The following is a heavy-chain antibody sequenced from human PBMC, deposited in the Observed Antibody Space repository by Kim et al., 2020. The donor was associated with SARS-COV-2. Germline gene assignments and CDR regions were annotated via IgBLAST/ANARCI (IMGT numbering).Heavy chain of an antibody. CDR3: AATPVGYCTNGVCPRALDFDY. J-gene: IGHJ4*02. CDR1: GFTFTSSA. D-gene: IGHD2-8*01. V-gene: IGHV1-58*01. Sequence: SVKVSCKASGFTFTSSAVQWVRQARGQRLEWIGWIVVGSGNTNYAQKFQERVTITRDMSTSTAYMELSSLRSEDTAVYYCAATPVGYCTNGVCPRALDFDYWGQGTLVTVSS. CDR2: IVVGSGNT.